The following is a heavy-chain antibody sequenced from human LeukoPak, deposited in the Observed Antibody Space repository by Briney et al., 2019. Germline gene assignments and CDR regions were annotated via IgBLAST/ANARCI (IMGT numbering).Heavy chain of an antibody. Sequence: ASVKVSCKASGYTFTGYYMHWVRQAPGQGLEWMGWINPNSGGTNYAQKLQGRVTMTTDTSTSTAYMELRSLRSDDTAVYYCARDKDDYGDYTEWFDPWGQGTLVTVSS. D-gene: IGHD4-17*01. V-gene: IGHV1-2*02. CDR1: GYTFTGYY. CDR2: INPNSGGT. J-gene: IGHJ5*02. CDR3: ARDKDDYGDYTEWFDP.